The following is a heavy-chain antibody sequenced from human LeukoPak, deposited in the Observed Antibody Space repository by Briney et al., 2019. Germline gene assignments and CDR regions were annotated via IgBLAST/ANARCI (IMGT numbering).Heavy chain of an antibody. V-gene: IGHV1-18*01. Sequence: GASVKVSCKASGYTFTTYGVSWVRQAPGQGLEWMGWISSYDGNTNYAQKLRGRVTMTTDTSTSTAYMDLRSLRSDDTALYYCARTVTTSSYYFDYWGQGTLVTVSS. CDR1: GYTFTTYG. J-gene: IGHJ4*02. CDR2: ISSYDGNT. D-gene: IGHD4-17*01. CDR3: ARTVTTSSYYFDY.